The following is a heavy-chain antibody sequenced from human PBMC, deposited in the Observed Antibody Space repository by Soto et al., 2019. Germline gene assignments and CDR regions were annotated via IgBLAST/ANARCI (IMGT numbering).Heavy chain of an antibody. Sequence: QITLKESGPTLVKPTQTLTLTCTFSGFSLSTSGVGVGWIRQPPGMALECLALIYWDDDKRYNPSLKSRLTLTKDSSEKRVVLSLTDVDPMDTATYYCAHMGGGYKWNDGDFDFWGQGPQVNASS. V-gene: IGHV2-5*02. CDR2: IYWDDDK. D-gene: IGHD1-20*01. J-gene: IGHJ4*02. CDR3: AHMGGGYKWNDGDFDF. CDR1: GFSLSTSGVG.